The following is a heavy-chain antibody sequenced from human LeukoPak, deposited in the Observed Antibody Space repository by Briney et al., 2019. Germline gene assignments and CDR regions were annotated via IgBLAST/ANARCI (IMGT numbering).Heavy chain of an antibody. Sequence: GGSLRLSCAASGFTFDDYGMSWVRQAPGKGLEWVSGINWNGGSTGYADSVKGRFTISRDNAKNSLYLQMNSLRAEDTALYYCAREGIHSGSPSEFDYWGQGTLVTVSS. V-gene: IGHV3-20*04. J-gene: IGHJ4*02. D-gene: IGHD1-26*01. CDR2: INWNGGST. CDR1: GFTFDDYG. CDR3: AREGIHSGSPSEFDY.